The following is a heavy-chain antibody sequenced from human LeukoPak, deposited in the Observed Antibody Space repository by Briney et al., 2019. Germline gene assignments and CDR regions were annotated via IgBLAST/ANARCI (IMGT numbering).Heavy chain of an antibody. CDR3: ASHEGFGELLCVDY. Sequence: GEYLRISCKGSGYSFTSYYIGWVRQMPGKGLQWMGIIYPGDSDTRYSPSFQGQVTISVDKSISTAYLQWSSLKASDTAIYYCASHEGFGELLCVDYWGQGTLVTVSS. V-gene: IGHV5-51*01. CDR1: GYSFTSYY. CDR2: IYPGDSDT. J-gene: IGHJ4*02. D-gene: IGHD3-10*01.